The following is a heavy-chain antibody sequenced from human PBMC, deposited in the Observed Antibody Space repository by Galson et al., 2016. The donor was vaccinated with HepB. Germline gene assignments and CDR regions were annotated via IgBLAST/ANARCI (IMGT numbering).Heavy chain of an antibody. CDR1: GITFSDSA. V-gene: IGHV1-58*02. CDR2: IVVGSGKT. J-gene: IGHJ6*02. CDR3: AAQYCTTTSCYYNGMDV. D-gene: IGHD2/OR15-2a*01. Sequence: SVKVSCKASGITFSDSAMQWVRQARGQRLEWIGWIVVGSGKTKYAQKFQERVTITGDMTTSTAYMELSSLSSEDTAVYYCAAQYCTTTSCYYNGMDVWGQGTTVTVSS.